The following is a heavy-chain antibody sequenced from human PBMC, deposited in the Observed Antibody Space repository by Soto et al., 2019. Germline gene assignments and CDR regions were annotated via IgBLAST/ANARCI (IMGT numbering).Heavy chain of an antibody. CDR2: IYWNDDK. V-gene: IGHV2-5*01. D-gene: IGHD6-19*01. Sequence: SGPTLVNPTQTLTLTCTFSGFSLSTSGVGVGWIRQPPGKALEWLALIYWNDDKRYSTSLKTRLTISKDTSKNQVVLTMTNMDPVDTATYYCARTTGIAVAGTVGAFDIWGQGTMVTVSS. J-gene: IGHJ3*02. CDR1: GFSLSTSGVG. CDR3: ARTTGIAVAGTVGAFDI.